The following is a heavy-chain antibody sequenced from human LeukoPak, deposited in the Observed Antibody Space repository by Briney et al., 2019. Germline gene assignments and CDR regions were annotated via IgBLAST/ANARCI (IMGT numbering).Heavy chain of an antibody. J-gene: IGHJ3*02. CDR1: GFTFSTYA. CDR2: ISSDGTIE. Sequence: GRSLRLSCAASGFTFSTYAVDWVRQAPGKGLEWVAIISSDGTIENYADSVRGRFSISRDNSKDTLFLQMSSLRIEDTAVYYCAVQGFDIWGQGTMVTVSS. V-gene: IGHV3-30-3*01. CDR3: AVQGFDI.